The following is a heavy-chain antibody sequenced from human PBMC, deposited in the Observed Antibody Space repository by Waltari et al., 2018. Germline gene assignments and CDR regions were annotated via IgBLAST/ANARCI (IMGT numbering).Heavy chain of an antibody. J-gene: IGHJ1*01. CDR1: GGSFSGYY. V-gene: IGHV4-34*01. D-gene: IGHD6-13*01. CDR3: ARAGSSWIQYFQH. CDR2: INHSGST. Sequence: QVQLQQWGAGLLKPSETLSLTCAVYGGSFSGYYWSWIRQPPGKGLEWIGEINHSGSTNSNPSLKSRVTISVDTSKNQFSLKLSSVTAADTAVYYCARAGSSWIQYFQHWGQGTLVTVSS.